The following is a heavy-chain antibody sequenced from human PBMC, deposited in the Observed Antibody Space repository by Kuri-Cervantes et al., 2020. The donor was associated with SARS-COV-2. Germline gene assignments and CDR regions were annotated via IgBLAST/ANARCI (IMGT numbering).Heavy chain of an antibody. CDR3: ARRWSLVGATFFDY. CDR2: IYYSGST. CDR1: GVSVSSHY. V-gene: IGHV4-59*02. J-gene: IGHJ4*02. Sequence: ESLKISFTVSGVSVSSHYWSWIRQPPGKGLEWIGYIYYSGSTNYNPSLKSRVTISVDTSKNQFSLKLSSATAADTAVYYCARRWSLVGATFFDYWGQGTLVTVSS. D-gene: IGHD1-26*01.